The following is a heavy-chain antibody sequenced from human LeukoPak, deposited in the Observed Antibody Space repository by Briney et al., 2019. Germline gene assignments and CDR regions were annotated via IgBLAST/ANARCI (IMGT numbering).Heavy chain of an antibody. CDR1: GYRFTIYW. Sequence: GESLKISCKGSGYRFTIYWIGWVRQMPGRGLEWIGIIYPGDSDIRYSPSFQGQVNISADKSISTAYLQWSSLKASDTAMYYCARTVPPTPNGNWFDPWGQGTLVTVSS. CDR3: ARTVPPTPNGNWFDP. CDR2: IYPGDSDI. J-gene: IGHJ5*02. V-gene: IGHV5-51*01. D-gene: IGHD2-8*01.